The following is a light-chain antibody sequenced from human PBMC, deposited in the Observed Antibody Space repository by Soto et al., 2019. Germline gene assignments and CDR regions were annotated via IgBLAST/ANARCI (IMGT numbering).Light chain of an antibody. CDR2: DVS. CDR3: SSYTSSSTLGGV. CDR1: SSDVVGYNY. J-gene: IGLJ1*01. V-gene: IGLV2-14*01. Sequence: QSALTQPASVSGSPRQSITISCTGTSSDVVGYNYVSWYQQHPGKAPKLMIYDVSNRPSGVSNRFSGSKSGNTASLTISGLQAEDEADYYCSSYTSSSTLGGVFGTGTKVTVL.